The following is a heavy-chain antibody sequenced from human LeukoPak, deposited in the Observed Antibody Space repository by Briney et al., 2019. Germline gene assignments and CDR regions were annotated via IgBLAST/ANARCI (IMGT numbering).Heavy chain of an antibody. J-gene: IGHJ4*02. V-gene: IGHV3-30*18. CDR2: ISYDGSNK. D-gene: IGHD6-13*01. CDR1: GFTFSSYG. CDR3: AKDIGYSSSVDY. Sequence: QPGRSLRLSCAASGFTFSSYGMHWVRQAPGKGLEWVAVISYDGSNKYYADSVKGRFTISRDNSKNTLYLQMNSLRAEDTAVYYCAKDIGYSSSVDYWAREPWSPSPQ.